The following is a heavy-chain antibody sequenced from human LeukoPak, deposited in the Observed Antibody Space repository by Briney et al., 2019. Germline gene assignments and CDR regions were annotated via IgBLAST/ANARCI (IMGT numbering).Heavy chain of an antibody. CDR1: GFTFSSYG. D-gene: IGHD5-18*01. CDR3: AKGGGYGYDYFDY. V-gene: IGHV3-30*18. Sequence: GGSLRLSCAASGFTFSSYGMHWVRQAPGKGLEWVAVISYDGSNKYYADSVKGRFTISRDNSKNTLYLQMNSLRAEDTAVYYCAKGGGYGYDYFDYWGQGTLVTVSS. J-gene: IGHJ4*02. CDR2: ISYDGSNK.